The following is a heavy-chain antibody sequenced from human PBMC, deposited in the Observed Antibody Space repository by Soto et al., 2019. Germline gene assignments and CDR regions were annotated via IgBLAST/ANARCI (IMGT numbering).Heavy chain of an antibody. CDR2: TRNKAEKYTT. D-gene: IGHD2-15*01. CDR3: VTFTSCVVQ. Sequence: DVQLVESGGGLVQPGGSLRLSCAASVFSFSDHYMYWVRQAPGKGLEWVGRTRNKAEKYTTEYAASVKGRFTISRDDSPMLLFLQMTSLITTETVAYYCVTFTSCVVQWGQGTMVTVTA. CDR1: VFSFSDHY. J-gene: IGHJ4*02. V-gene: IGHV3-72*01.